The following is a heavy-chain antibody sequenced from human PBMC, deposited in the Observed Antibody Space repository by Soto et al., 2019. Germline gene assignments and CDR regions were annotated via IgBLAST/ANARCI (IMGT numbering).Heavy chain of an antibody. J-gene: IGHJ1*01. V-gene: IGHV3-23*01. Sequence: EVQLLESGGGLVQSGASLRLSCAASGFTFSSSTMSWVRQAPGKGLEWVSSISGSGGTTYYTDSVKGRFTISRDNSKNTLYLQMSSLRAEDTAVYFCATLTSAWGQGTLVAVSS. CDR1: GFTFSSST. CDR2: ISGSGGTT. CDR3: ATLTSA.